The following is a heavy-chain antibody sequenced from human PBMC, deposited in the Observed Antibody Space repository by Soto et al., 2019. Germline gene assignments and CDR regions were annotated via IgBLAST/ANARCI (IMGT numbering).Heavy chain of an antibody. D-gene: IGHD3-16*02. V-gene: IGHV4-34*01. J-gene: IGHJ4*02. CDR1: GGSFSGYY. Sequence: QVQLQQWGAGLLKPSETLSLTCAVYGGSFSGYYWSWIRQPPGKGLEWIGEINHSGSTNYNPSLKSRVTISVDTSKNQFSRKLSSVTAADTAVYYCARGGMVDYIWGSYRYGPTKDLDYWGQGTLVTVSS. CDR2: INHSGST. CDR3: ARGGMVDYIWGSYRYGPTKDLDY.